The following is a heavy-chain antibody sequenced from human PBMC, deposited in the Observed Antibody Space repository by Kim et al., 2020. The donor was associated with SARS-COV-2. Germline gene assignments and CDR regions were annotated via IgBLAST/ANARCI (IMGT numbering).Heavy chain of an antibody. Sequence: ISHGGPTNYNPSLKSRVTISVGKSKNQFSLSLTSVTAADTAVYYCARNFDYWGQGTLVTVSS. V-gene: IGHV4-4*02. CDR2: ISHGGPT. J-gene: IGHJ4*02. CDR3: ARNFDY.